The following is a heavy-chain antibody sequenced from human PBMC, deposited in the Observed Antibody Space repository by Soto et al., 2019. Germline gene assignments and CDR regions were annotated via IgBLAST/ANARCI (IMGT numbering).Heavy chain of an antibody. CDR1: GGSISSYY. CDR3: ARDRSGYDYYYSYGNDV. V-gene: IGHV4-59*01. J-gene: IGHJ6*01. Sequence: SETLSLTCTVSGGSISSYYWSWIRQPPGKGLEWIGYIYYSGSTNYNPSLKSRVTISVDTSKNQFSLKLSSVTAADTAVYYCARDRSGYDYYYSYGNDVWGQGTTVTVSS. D-gene: IGHD5-12*01. CDR2: IYYSGST.